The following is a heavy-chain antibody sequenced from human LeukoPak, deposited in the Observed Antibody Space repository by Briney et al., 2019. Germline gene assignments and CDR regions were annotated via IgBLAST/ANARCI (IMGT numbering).Heavy chain of an antibody. V-gene: IGHV4-59*12. CDR3: ARGARWWPAA. J-gene: IGHJ4*02. D-gene: IGHD4-23*01. CDR1: GGFITSNY. CDR2: MYYIGST. Sequence: SETLSLTCTVSGGFITSNYWSWVRQPPGKGLEWIGYMYYIGSTNYNPSLKSRVTISVDTSNNQFSLKLSSVTTADTAVYYCARGARWWPAAWGQGTLVTVSS.